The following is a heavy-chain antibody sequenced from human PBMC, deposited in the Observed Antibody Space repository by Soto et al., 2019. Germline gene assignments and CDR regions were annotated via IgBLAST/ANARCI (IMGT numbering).Heavy chain of an antibody. V-gene: IGHV6-1*01. D-gene: IGHD3-22*01. J-gene: IGHJ6*02. Sequence: SQTLSLTCAISGDSVSSNSAAWNWIRQSPSRGLEWLGRTYYRSKWYNDYAVSVKSRITINPDTSKNQFSLQLNSVTPEDTAVYYCAREGYESSGYELDYYYGMDVWGQGTTVTVSS. CDR2: TYYRSKWYN. CDR3: AREGYESSGYELDYYYGMDV. CDR1: GDSVSSNSAA.